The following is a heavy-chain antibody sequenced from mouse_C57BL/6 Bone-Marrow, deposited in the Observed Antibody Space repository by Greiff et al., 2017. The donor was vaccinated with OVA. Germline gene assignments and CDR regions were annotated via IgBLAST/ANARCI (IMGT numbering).Heavy chain of an antibody. CDR1: GFTFSDYG. CDR2: ISSGSSTI. V-gene: IGHV5-17*01. J-gene: IGHJ1*03. D-gene: IGHD1-1*01. Sequence: EVQRVESGGGLVKPGGSLKLSCAASGFTFSDYGMHWVRQAPEKGLEWVAYISSGSSTIYYADTVKGRFTISRDNAKNTLFLQMTSVRSEDTAMFYCAREFGGNYYGSRGWYFDVWGTGTTVTVSS. CDR3: AREFGGNYYGSRGWYFDV.